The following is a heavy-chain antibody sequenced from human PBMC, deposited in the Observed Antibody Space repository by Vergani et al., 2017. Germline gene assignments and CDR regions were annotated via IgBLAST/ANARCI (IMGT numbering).Heavy chain of an antibody. Sequence: QVQLVQSGAEVKKPGASVKVSCKASGYTFTDYFMHWVRQASGQGLEWMGWINPNSGGTNYAQKFQGRVTMTRDTSISTAYMELSSLRSEDTAVYYCARDLPYSSSPYYFDYWGQGTLVTVSS. J-gene: IGHJ4*02. V-gene: IGHV1-2*02. CDR3: ARDLPYSSSPYYFDY. CDR2: INPNSGGT. CDR1: GYTFTDYF. D-gene: IGHD6-13*01.